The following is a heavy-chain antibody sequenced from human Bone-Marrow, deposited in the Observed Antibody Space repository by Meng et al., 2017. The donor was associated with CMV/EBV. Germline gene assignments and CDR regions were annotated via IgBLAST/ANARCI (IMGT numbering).Heavy chain of an antibody. J-gene: IGHJ5*02. Sequence: SGFTFSSYAMSWVRQAPGKGLEWVSAISGSGGSTYYADSVKGRFTISRDNSKNTLYLQMNSLRAEDTAVYYCAKGSGPRGVTSPPFDPWGQGTLVTVSS. D-gene: IGHD3-10*01. CDR2: ISGSGGST. CDR3: AKGSGPRGVTSPPFDP. CDR1: GFTFSSYA. V-gene: IGHV3-23*01.